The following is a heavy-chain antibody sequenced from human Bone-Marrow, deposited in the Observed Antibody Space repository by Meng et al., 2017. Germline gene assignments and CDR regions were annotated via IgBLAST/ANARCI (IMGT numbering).Heavy chain of an antibody. CDR2: INPSSGGT. CDR3: AIDRYFDSSSWFLDY. J-gene: IGHJ4*02. Sequence: ASVKVSCKASGYTFTGYYMHWVRQAPGQGLEWMGWINPSSGGTNYAQKFQGRVTMTRDESTSTAYMELCSLRSEDTAVYYCAIDRYFDSSSWFLDYRGQGTLVTVSS. V-gene: IGHV1-2*02. CDR1: GYTFTGYY. D-gene: IGHD6-13*01.